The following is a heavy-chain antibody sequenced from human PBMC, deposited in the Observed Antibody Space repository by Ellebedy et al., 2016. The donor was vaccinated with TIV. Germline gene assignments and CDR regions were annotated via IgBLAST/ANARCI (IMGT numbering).Heavy chain of an antibody. J-gene: IGHJ4*02. CDR1: GYTFITYA. Sequence: AASVKVSCKASGYTFITYAMSWVRQAPGQGLEWMGWINTFNGKTNYAQKLQGRVTMTTDTSTSTVYMELRSLRSDDTAVYYCARDPIVGATRCFDYWGQGTLVTVSS. CDR3: ARDPIVGATRCFDY. V-gene: IGHV1-18*01. D-gene: IGHD1-26*01. CDR2: INTFNGKT.